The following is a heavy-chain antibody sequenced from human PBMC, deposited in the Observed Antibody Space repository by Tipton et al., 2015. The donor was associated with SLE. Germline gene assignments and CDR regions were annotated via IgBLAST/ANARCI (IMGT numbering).Heavy chain of an antibody. Sequence: LRLSCNVSGGSIRSYYWSWIRQATGKGLEWIGYMYYSGGTNYNPSLESRVSISLDTSKNQFSLKLSSVTAADTAVYYCARGYQLPLGPYYYYYMDVWGKGTTVTVSS. V-gene: IGHV4-59*01. CDR2: MYYSGGT. D-gene: IGHD2-2*01. J-gene: IGHJ6*03. CDR1: GGSIRSYY. CDR3: ARGYQLPLGPYYYYYMDV.